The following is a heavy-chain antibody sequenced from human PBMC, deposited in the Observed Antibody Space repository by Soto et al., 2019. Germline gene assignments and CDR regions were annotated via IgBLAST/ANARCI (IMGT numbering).Heavy chain of an antibody. Sequence: EVRLVESGGRLVQRGGSLRLSCSGSGFIFGDHVMDWVRQAPGRGLEWVAGISGSGNSPFFRDSVKGRFTISRDNSKNTVYLEMNNLRDEDSAMYFCARGTHSYSGSHELDAWGLGTLVTVSS. CDR2: ISGSGNSP. J-gene: IGHJ5*02. V-gene: IGHV3-23*04. CDR1: GFIFGDHV. CDR3: ARGTHSYSGSHELDA. D-gene: IGHD1-26*01.